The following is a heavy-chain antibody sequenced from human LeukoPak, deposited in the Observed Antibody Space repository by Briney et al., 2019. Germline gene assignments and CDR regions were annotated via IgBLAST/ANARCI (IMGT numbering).Heavy chain of an antibody. V-gene: IGHV4-39*07. J-gene: IGHJ4*02. CDR2: IYYSGST. Sequence: PSETLSLTCTVSGGSISSSSYYWGWIRQPPGKGLEWIGSIYYSGSTYYNPSLKSRVTISVDTSKNQFSLKLSSVTAADTAAYYCANGRALPPIIAVAGPFDYWGQGTLVTVSS. D-gene: IGHD6-19*01. CDR3: ANGRALPPIIAVAGPFDY. CDR1: GGSISSSSYY.